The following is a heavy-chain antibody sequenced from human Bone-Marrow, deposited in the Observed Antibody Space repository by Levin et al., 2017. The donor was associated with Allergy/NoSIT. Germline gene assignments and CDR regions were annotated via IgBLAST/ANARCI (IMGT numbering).Heavy chain of an antibody. CDR1: GGSISSSY. J-gene: IGHJ6*03. Sequence: SQTLSLPCTVSGGSISSSYWSWIRQPPGKGLEWIGYIYFSGRTDYNPSLKSRLTISIDTSKNHFSLKLSSVTAADTAVYYCARLSSSFSGDYYYYYMDVWGNGTTVTVSS. D-gene: IGHD3-10*01. V-gene: IGHV4-59*08. CDR3: ARLSSSFSGDYYYYYMDV. CDR2: IYFSGRT.